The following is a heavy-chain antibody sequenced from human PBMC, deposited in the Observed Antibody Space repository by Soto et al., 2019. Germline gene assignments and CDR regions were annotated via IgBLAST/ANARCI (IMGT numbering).Heavy chain of an antibody. V-gene: IGHV3-7*05. J-gene: IGHJ4*02. CDR1: GFTFSGYW. CDR2: IKEDGSEK. D-gene: IGHD3-3*01. Sequence: GGSLRLSCAASGFTFSGYWMKWVRQAPGKGLEWVATIKEDGSEKYYVDSVKGRFTISRDSAKNSVHLQMNSLRVEDTAVYYCASTRGDWGQGTLVTVSS. CDR3: ASTRGD.